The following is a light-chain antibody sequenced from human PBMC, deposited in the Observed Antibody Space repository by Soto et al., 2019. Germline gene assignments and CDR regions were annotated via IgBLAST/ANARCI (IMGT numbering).Light chain of an antibody. CDR2: GAS. V-gene: IGKV3-20*01. Sequence: EIVLTQSPGTLSLSPGERATLSCRASQSVSSNFLAWYQQKPGQAPRLLIYGASRRATGIPDRFSGSGSGTDFTLTISRLEYEDFALYYCQHYGSSPSTFGQGTRLEIK. CDR3: QHYGSSPST. J-gene: IGKJ5*01. CDR1: QSVSSNF.